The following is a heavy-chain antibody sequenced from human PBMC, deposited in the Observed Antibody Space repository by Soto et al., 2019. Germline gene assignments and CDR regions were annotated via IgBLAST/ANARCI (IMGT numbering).Heavy chain of an antibody. CDR3: AKVRGLLGSSPVWYFDF. J-gene: IGHJ2*01. CDR2: ISTSVSNT. D-gene: IGHD6-6*01. CDR1: GFTFYDYA. Sequence: EVQLLESGGDFVQPGGSLRLSCAASGFTFYDYAVSWVRQAPGKGLEWVSTISTSVSNTYYADSVKGRFTISRDNSRNTLYLQMNSLRAEDTAVYYCAKVRGLLGSSPVWYFDFWGRGTLVTVSS. V-gene: IGHV3-23*01.